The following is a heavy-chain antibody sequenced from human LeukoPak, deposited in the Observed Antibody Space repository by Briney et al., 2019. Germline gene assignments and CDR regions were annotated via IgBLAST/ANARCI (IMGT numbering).Heavy chain of an antibody. CDR2: IKRKTDGETT. D-gene: IGHD2-2*01. CDR1: GFTFSDSW. V-gene: IGHV3-15*01. J-gene: IGHJ4*02. Sequence: GGSLRLSCAASGFTFSDSWRSWVRQAPGKGLEWVGRIKRKTDGETTEYVATVESRFTISRDDSKNMLYMYMNSLKNEDTAVYYCTTGLRPAATNWGLGTLVTVSS. CDR3: TTGLRPAATN.